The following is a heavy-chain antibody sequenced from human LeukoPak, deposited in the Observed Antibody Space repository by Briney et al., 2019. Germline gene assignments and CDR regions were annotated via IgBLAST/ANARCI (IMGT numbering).Heavy chain of an antibody. CDR2: IIPILGIA. Sequence: SVKVSCKASGGTFSSYAISWVRQAPGQGLEWMGRIIPILGIANYAQKFQGRVTITADKSTSTAYMELSSLRSEDTAMYYCARSITMIRYGMDVWGQGTTVTVSS. CDR3: ARSITMIRYGMDV. V-gene: IGHV1-69*04. CDR1: GGTFSSYA. D-gene: IGHD3-22*01. J-gene: IGHJ6*02.